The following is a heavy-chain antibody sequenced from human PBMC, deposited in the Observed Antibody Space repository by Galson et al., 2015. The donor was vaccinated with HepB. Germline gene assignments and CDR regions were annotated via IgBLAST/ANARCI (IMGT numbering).Heavy chain of an antibody. V-gene: IGHV1-69*13. CDR1: GGTFSSYA. Sequence: SVKVSCKASGGTFSSYAISWVRQAPGQGLEWMGGIILIFGTANYAQKFQGRVTITADESTSTAYMELSSLRSEDTAVYYCARVLFPGSGSYTAHHHHQPYYFDYWGQGTLVTVSS. CDR2: IILIFGTA. D-gene: IGHD3-10*01. CDR3: ARVLFPGSGSYTAHHHHQPYYFDY. J-gene: IGHJ4*02.